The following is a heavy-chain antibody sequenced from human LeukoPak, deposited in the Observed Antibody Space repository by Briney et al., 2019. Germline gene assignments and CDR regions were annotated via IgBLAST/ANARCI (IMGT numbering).Heavy chain of an antibody. Sequence: HPGGSLRLSCAASGFTFSSYAMSWVRQAPGKGLEWVSAISGSGGSTYYADSVKGRFTISRDDSKNTLYLQMNSLRAEDTAVYHCAKESSPYRYGLSYSDFWGQGTLVTVSS. CDR1: GFTFSSYA. D-gene: IGHD5-18*01. V-gene: IGHV3-23*01. CDR2: ISGSGGST. CDR3: AKESSPYRYGLSYSDF. J-gene: IGHJ4*02.